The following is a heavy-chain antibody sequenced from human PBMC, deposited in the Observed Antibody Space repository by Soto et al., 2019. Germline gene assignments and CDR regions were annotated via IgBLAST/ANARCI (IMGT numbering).Heavy chain of an antibody. D-gene: IGHD4-17*01. Sequence: GGSLRLSCAASGFTFGSYGMHWVRQAPGKGLEWVAVIWYDGSNKYYADSVKGRFTISRDNSKNTLYLQMNSLRAEDTAVYYCARDYGASYYYYGMDVWGQGTTVTVSS. CDR3: ARDYGASYYYYGMDV. J-gene: IGHJ6*02. V-gene: IGHV3-33*01. CDR2: IWYDGSNK. CDR1: GFTFGSYG.